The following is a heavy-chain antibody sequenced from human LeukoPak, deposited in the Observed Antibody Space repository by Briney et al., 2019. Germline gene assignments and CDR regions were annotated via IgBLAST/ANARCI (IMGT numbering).Heavy chain of an antibody. CDR2: IHHNGTR. CDR3: ASAPILRGEGGEHYRCGLDV. Sequence: SETLSLTCGVSVGSISSGNWWTWVRQSPGKGLEWIGEIHHNGTRNYNPSLKSRVIISLDTFKNHIALILTSLTAADTAVYYCASAPILRGEGGEHYRCGLDVWGQGTTVSVSS. D-gene: IGHD2-2*02. CDR1: VGSISSGNW. V-gene: IGHV4/OR15-8*01. J-gene: IGHJ6*02.